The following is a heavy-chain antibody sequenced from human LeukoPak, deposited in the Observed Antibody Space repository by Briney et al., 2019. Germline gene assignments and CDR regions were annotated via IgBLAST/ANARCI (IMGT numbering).Heavy chain of an antibody. CDR3: GRGVGSTSYYGMDV. J-gene: IGHJ6*02. Sequence: GRSLRLSCAASGFNFSTYGMHWVRQAPGKGLEWVAVIWDDGNTEYYADSLKGRFTISRDTSKNTLYLQMNSLRVEDTAVYFCGRGVGSTSYYGMDVWGQGTTVTVSS. D-gene: IGHD2-2*01. V-gene: IGHV3-33*01. CDR2: IWDDGNTE. CDR1: GFNFSTYG.